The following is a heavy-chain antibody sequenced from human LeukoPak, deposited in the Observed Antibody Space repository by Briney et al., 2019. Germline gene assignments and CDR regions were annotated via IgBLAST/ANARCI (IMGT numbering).Heavy chain of an antibody. CDR3: ARGPRRTAAASSYYNGMDV. D-gene: IGHD6-13*01. CDR1: GFTFSSYW. J-gene: IGHJ6*02. CDR2: IKQDGSEK. Sequence: GSLILSCTTSGFTFSSYWMTWVRQAPGKGLEWVANIKQDGSEKCYVDSVKGRFTISRDDANNSLYLQMNSLRAGDTAVYYCARGPRRTAAASSYYNGMDVGGQETTVTVSS. V-gene: IGHV3-7*01.